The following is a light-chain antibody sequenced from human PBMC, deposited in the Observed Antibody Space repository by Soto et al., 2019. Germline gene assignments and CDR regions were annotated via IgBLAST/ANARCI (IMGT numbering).Light chain of an antibody. CDR3: QQSYSTPYT. V-gene: IGKV1-39*01. CDR1: QSISSY. J-gene: IGKJ2*01. Sequence: DIQMNQSPSSLSASVGDRVTITCRASQSISSYLNWYQQKPGTAPKLLIYAASSLQSGVPSRFSGSGSGTDFTLTIGSLQPEDFATYYCQQSYSTPYTFGQGTKVDIK. CDR2: AAS.